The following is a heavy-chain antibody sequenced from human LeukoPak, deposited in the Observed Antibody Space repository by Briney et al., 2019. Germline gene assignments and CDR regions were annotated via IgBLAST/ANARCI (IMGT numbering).Heavy chain of an antibody. V-gene: IGHV4-38-2*02. CDR2: IYYSGST. J-gene: IGHJ4*02. CDR3: ARDHDYSGSPFFDY. D-gene: IGHD1-26*01. CDR1: GYSISGYY. Sequence: SETLSLTCTVAGYSISGYYWSWIRQPPGKGLEWIGSIYYSGSTYYNPSLKSRVTISVDTSKKKFSLKLNSVTAADTAVYYCARDHDYSGSPFFDYWGQGTLVTVSS.